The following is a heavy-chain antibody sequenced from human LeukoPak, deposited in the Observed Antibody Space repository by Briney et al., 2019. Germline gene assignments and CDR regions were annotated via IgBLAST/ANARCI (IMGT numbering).Heavy chain of an antibody. CDR3: ARVVTSGIAAAGLNWFDP. CDR1: GFTFSSYA. D-gene: IGHD6-13*01. V-gene: IGHV3-23*01. CDR2: ISGSGGST. Sequence: PGGSLRLSCAASGFTFSSYAMSWVRQAPGKGLEWVSAISGSGGSTYYADSVKGRFTISRDNSKNTLYLQMNSLRAEDTAVYYCARVVTSGIAAAGLNWFDPWGQGTLVTVSS. J-gene: IGHJ5*02.